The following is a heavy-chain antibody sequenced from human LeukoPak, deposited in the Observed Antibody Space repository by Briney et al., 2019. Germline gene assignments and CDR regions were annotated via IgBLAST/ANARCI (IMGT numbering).Heavy chain of an antibody. J-gene: IGHJ6*03. CDR2: IIPIFGTA. V-gene: IGHV1-69*05. Sequence: SVKVSCKASGGTFSSYAISWLRQAPGQGVGWGGRIIPIFGTANYTQKFQGRVMTTTDEYTSTAYMELSSLRSEDTAVYYCAREGRYYYDSSGYYYYYYMDVWGKGTTVTVSS. CDR3: AREGRYYYDSSGYYYYYYMDV. CDR1: GGTFSSYA. D-gene: IGHD3-22*01.